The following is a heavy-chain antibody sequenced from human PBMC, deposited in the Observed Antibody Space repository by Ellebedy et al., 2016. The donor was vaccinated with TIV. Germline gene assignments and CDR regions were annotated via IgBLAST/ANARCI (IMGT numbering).Heavy chain of an antibody. Sequence: GESLKISCSVSGFTFRNHAMSWVRQAPGKGLEWVSAISGSGGSTYYADSVKGRFTISRDNSKNTLYLQMNSLRAEDTAVYYCAKEGWLQSYFDYWGQGTLVTVSS. CDR2: ISGSGGST. CDR1: GFTFRNHA. D-gene: IGHD5-24*01. V-gene: IGHV3-23*01. J-gene: IGHJ4*02. CDR3: AKEGWLQSYFDY.